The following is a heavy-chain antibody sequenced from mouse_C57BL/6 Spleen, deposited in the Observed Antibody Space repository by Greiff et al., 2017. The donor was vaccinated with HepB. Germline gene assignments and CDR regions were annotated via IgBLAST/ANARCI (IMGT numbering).Heavy chain of an antibody. D-gene: IGHD2-14*01. Sequence: EVQLVESGGGLVQPGGSMKLSCVASGFTFSNYWMNWVRQSPEKGLEWVAQIRLKSDNYATHYAESVKGRFTISRDDSKSSVYLQMNNLRAEDTGIYYCTGDRGYYFDYWGQGTTLTVSS. J-gene: IGHJ2*01. CDR1: GFTFSNYW. V-gene: IGHV6-3*01. CDR3: TGDRGYYFDY. CDR2: IRLKSDNYAT.